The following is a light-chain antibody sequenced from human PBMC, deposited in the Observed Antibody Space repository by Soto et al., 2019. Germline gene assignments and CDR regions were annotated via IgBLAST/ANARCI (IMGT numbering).Light chain of an antibody. CDR2: DVS. CDR1: SSDIGTYNR. J-gene: IGLJ2*01. Sequence: QSALTQPPSVSGSPGQSVTISCTGTSSDIGTYNRVSWYQQPPGAAPRLMIFDVSDRPSGVPNHFSGSKSGNTASLTISGLQAEDEANYYCSSCTRSATLVFGGGTKLTVL. CDR3: SSCTRSATLV. V-gene: IGLV2-18*02.